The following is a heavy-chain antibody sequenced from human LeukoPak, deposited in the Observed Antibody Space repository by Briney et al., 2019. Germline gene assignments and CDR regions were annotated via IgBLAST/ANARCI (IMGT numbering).Heavy chain of an antibody. Sequence: GGSLRLSCAASGFTFSSYGMHWVRQAPGKGLEWVAVISYDGSNKYYADSVKGRFTTSRDNSKNTLYLQMNSLRAEDTAVYYCARHSGYDYYFDYWGQGTLVTVSS. V-gene: IGHV3-30*03. CDR2: ISYDGSNK. CDR3: ARHSGYDYYFDY. CDR1: GFTFSSYG. J-gene: IGHJ4*02. D-gene: IGHD5-12*01.